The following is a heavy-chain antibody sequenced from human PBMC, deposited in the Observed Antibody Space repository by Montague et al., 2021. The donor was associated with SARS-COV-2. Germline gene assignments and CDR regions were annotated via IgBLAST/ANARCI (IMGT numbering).Heavy chain of an antibody. CDR1: GDSVVRNRPR. D-gene: IGHD1-1*01. Sequence: CAISGDSVVRNRPRWEGDRSSLQRQFQRVGRPLHGNKRYNDYAVSVRGRVTINLDTSKNQFSLQLNSVTPEDTAIYYCTSGREGNYNVMDVWGQGTTVTVSS. V-gene: IGHV6-1*01. J-gene: IGHJ6*02. CDR2: PLHGNKRYN. CDR3: TSGREGNYNVMDV.